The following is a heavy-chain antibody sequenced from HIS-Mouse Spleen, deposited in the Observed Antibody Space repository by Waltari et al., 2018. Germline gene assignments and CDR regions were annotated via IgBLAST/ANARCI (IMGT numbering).Heavy chain of an antibody. Sequence: QVQLVQSGAEVKKPGASVKVSCKASGYTFTAYYMHWCRQAPGQGLEWMGWINPNSGGTNYAQKFQGRVTMTRDTSISTAYMELSRLRSDDTAVYYCARAAIGWTPRADPWGQGTLVTVSS. CDR2: INPNSGGT. CDR1: GYTFTAYY. J-gene: IGHJ5*02. D-gene: IGHD6-19*01. V-gene: IGHV1-2*02. CDR3: ARAAIGWTPRADP.